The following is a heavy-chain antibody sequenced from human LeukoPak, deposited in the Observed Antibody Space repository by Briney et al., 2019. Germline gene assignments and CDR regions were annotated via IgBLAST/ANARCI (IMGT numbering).Heavy chain of an antibody. D-gene: IGHD3-3*01. V-gene: IGHV3-11*04. CDR3: ATAPGTIFGVVIHYYYYYMDV. J-gene: IGHJ6*03. CDR1: GFTFSDYY. CDR2: IRSSGSTI. Sequence: GGSLRLSCAASGFTFSDYYMSWIRQAPGKGLEWVSYIRSSGSTIYHADSVKGRFTISRDNAKNSLYLQMNSLRAEDTAVYYCATAPGTIFGVVIHYYYYYMDVWGKGTTVTVSS.